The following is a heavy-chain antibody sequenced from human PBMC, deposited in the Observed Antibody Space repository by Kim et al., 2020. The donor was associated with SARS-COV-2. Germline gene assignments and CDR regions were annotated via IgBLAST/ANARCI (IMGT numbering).Heavy chain of an antibody. CDR2: FDPEDGQT. D-gene: IGHD2-15*01. J-gene: IGHJ5*02. CDR3: ATGRVAGPPAWFDP. V-gene: IGHV1-24*01. Sequence: ASVKVSCKVSGYTLTELSMHWVRQAPGKGLEWMGGFDPEDGQTIYAQKFQGRVTMTEDTSTDTAYMELSSLRSEDTAVYYCATGRVAGPPAWFDPWGQGTLVTVSS. CDR1: GYTLTELS.